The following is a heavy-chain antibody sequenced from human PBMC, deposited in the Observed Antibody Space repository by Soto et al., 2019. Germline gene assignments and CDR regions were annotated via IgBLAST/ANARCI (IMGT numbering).Heavy chain of an antibody. V-gene: IGHV1-46*01. Sequence: QVQLVQSGAEVKKPGASVKVSCQASGYTFTTYSMHWVRQAPGQGLEWMGIINPSDSGRSYAQKFQGSFTLPRDTSTLKVYMELSRLRSEDSAVYYCVRGGDACNWDYCGLDVWGQGTTVTVSS. D-gene: IGHD3-10*01. CDR2: INPSDSGR. J-gene: IGHJ6*02. CDR3: VRGGDACNWDYCGLDV. CDR1: GYTFTTYS.